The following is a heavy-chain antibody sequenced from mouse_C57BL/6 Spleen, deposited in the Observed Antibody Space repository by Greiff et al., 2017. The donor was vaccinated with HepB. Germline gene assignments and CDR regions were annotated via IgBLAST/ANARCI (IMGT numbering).Heavy chain of an antibody. Sequence: DVMLVESGGGLVKPGGSLKLSCAASGFTFSDYGMHWVRQAPEKGLEWVAYISSGSSTIYYADTVKGRFTISRDNAKNILFLQLTSLRSEDTAMYYCASLYYAMDYWGQGTSVTVSS. CDR3: ASLYYAMDY. V-gene: IGHV5-17*01. CDR2: ISSGSSTI. J-gene: IGHJ4*01. CDR1: GFTFSDYG.